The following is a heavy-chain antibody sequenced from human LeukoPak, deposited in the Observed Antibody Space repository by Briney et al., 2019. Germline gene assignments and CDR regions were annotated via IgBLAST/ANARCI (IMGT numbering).Heavy chain of an antibody. J-gene: IGHJ4*02. CDR3: AREGDYGDYPGGH. D-gene: IGHD4-17*01. CDR2: ISSSSSYI. Sequence: GGSLRLSYAASGFTFSSYSMNWVRQAPGKGLEWVSSISSSSSYIYYADSVKGRFTISRDNAKNSLYLQMNSLRAEDTAVYYCAREGDYGDYPGGHWGQGTLVTVSS. V-gene: IGHV3-21*01. CDR1: GFTFSSYS.